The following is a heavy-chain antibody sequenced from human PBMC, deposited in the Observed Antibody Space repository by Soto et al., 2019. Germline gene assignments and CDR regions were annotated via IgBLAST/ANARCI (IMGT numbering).Heavy chain of an antibody. J-gene: IGHJ4*02. CDR2: INGDGSGT. Sequence: EVQLVESGGGLVQPGGSLRLSCAASGFTFSGSWMHWVRQAPGKGLVWVSRINGDGSGTSYADFVKGRFTISRDDAKNTQFLQMNGLTAEDTAVYYCARGIFGSGTAIDYWGQGTLVTVSS. CDR3: ARGIFGSGTAIDY. V-gene: IGHV3-74*01. CDR1: GFTFSGSW. D-gene: IGHD3-10*01.